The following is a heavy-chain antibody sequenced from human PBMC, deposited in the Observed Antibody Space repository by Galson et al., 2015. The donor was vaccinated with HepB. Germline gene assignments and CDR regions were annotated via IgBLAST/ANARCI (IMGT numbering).Heavy chain of an antibody. CDR1: GGSISSNY. CDR3: ARGSGTYYNPLNV. D-gene: IGHD3-10*01. J-gene: IGHJ6*04. Sequence: SETLSLTCNVSGGSISSNYWSWIRQPAGKGLEWIGRIYSSGDTNYNPSLKSRVSMSIDTSKNQFSLELNSVTAADTAFYFCARGSGTYYNPLNVWGKGTTVTVSS. CDR2: IYSSGDT. V-gene: IGHV4-4*07.